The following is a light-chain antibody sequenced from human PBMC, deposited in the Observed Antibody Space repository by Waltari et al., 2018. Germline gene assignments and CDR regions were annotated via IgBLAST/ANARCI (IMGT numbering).Light chain of an antibody. Sequence: EIVLTQSPGTLSLSPGERATLSCRASQSVSTSHLAWYQQKPGLAPRLLIYRASSRATGIPDRFSGSGSGADFTLTISRLEPEDFAVYYCQYYGSSLFIFGPGTKVDIK. CDR1: QSVSTSH. V-gene: IGKV3-20*01. CDR3: QYYGSSLFI. CDR2: RAS. J-gene: IGKJ3*01.